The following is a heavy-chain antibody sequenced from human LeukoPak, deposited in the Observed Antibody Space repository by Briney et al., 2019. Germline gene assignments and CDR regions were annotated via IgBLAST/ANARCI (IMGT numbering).Heavy chain of an antibody. D-gene: IGHD6-13*01. J-gene: IGHJ4*02. CDR3: ARIIAAAGRPIN. CDR1: RYSFTGYY. Sequence: ASVKVSCKASRYSFTGYYMHWVRQAPGQGLEWMGWINPNSGGTNYAQKFQGRVTMTRDTSISTAYMELSRLRSDDTAVYYCARIIAAAGRPINWGQGTLVTVSS. V-gene: IGHV1-2*02. CDR2: INPNSGGT.